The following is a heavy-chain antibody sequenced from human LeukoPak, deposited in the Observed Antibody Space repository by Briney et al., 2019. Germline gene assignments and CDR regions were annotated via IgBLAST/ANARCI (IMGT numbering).Heavy chain of an antibody. CDR2: ISGSGGST. CDR3: ARDLMVRGGTGGGY. CDR1: GFTFSSYA. D-gene: IGHD3-10*01. Sequence: PGGSLRLSCAASGFTFSSYAMNWVRQAPGKGLEWVSAISGSGGSTYYADSVKGRFTISRDNSKNTLYLQMNSLRAEDTAVYYCARDLMVRGGTGGGYWGQGTLVTVSS. V-gene: IGHV3-23*01. J-gene: IGHJ4*02.